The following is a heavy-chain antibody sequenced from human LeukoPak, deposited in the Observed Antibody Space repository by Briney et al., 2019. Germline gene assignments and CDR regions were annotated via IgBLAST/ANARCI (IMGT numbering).Heavy chain of an antibody. J-gene: IGHJ4*02. V-gene: IGHV3-30*18. Sequence: PGGSLRLSCAASGFTFSSYGMHWVRQAPGKGLEWVAVISFDGTNKYYADSGHGRFTISRDNSKNTLYLQMDSLRPEDTAAYYCAKDRWVRRISMAGQDYWGQGPLVTVS. CDR1: GFTFSSYG. CDR3: AKDRWVRRISMAGQDY. CDR2: ISFDGTNK. D-gene: IGHD6-19*01.